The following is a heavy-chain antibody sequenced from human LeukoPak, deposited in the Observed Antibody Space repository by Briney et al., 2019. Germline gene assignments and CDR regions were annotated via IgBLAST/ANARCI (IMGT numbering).Heavy chain of an antibody. CDR2: ISGSGGST. Sequence: GGSLRLSCAVSGFTFSSYGMSWVRQAPGKGLEWVSAISGSGGSTYYADSVKGRFTISRDNSKNTLYLQMNSLRAEDTAVYYCAKFNIAVAGTPPHWGQGTLVTVSS. J-gene: IGHJ4*02. D-gene: IGHD6-19*01. CDR1: GFTFSSYG. CDR3: AKFNIAVAGTPPH. V-gene: IGHV3-23*01.